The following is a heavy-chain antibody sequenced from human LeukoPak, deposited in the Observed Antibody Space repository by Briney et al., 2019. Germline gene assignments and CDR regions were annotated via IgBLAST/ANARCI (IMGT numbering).Heavy chain of an antibody. Sequence: PSETLSLTCTVSGGSINTYYWSWLRQPPGKGLEWIGYIYYSGSTNYNPSLKSRVTISVDTSKNQFSLKLSSVTAADTAVYYCARAVRYSDMDVWGKGTTVTVSS. V-gene: IGHV4-59*01. D-gene: IGHD3-9*01. CDR2: IYYSGST. J-gene: IGHJ6*03. CDR3: ARAVRYSDMDV. CDR1: GGSINTYY.